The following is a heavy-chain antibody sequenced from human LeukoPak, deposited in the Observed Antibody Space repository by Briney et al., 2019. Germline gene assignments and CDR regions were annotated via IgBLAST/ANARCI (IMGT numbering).Heavy chain of an antibody. CDR2: IKQDGSEK. Sequence: TGGSLRLSCAASGFTFSSYWMSWVRQAPGKGLEWVANIKQDGSEKYYVDSVKGRFTISRDNSKNTLYLQMNSLRAEDTAMYYCARRAGAYSHPYDYWGQGTLVTVSS. CDR3: ARRAGAYSHPYDY. V-gene: IGHV3-7*03. CDR1: GFTFSSYW. J-gene: IGHJ4*02. D-gene: IGHD4/OR15-4a*01.